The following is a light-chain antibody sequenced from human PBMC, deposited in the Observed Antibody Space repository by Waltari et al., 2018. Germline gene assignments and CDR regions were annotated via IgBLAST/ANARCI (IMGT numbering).Light chain of an antibody. CDR2: TAS. CDR3: QQSYITPYT. Sequence: DIQMTPAPSSLSASVGDRVTMTCRASQSITSHLNWFQQQPGKSPKLLIHTASSLQSGVPSRFSGSGSGTHFTLTITSLQPEDFATYFCQQSYITPYTFGQGTKLDIK. CDR1: QSITSH. J-gene: IGKJ2*01. V-gene: IGKV1-39*01.